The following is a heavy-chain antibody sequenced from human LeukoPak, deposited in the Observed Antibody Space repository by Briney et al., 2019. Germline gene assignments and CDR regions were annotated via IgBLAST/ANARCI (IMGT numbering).Heavy chain of an antibody. J-gene: IGHJ5*02. CDR3: ARVPPRGGYCSSTSCYMGPAIVRNWFDP. CDR1: GYTFTSYG. CDR2: ISAYNGNT. V-gene: IGHV1-18*01. D-gene: IGHD2-2*01. Sequence: ASVKVSCKASGYTFTSYGISWVRQAPGQGLEWMGWISAYNGNTNYAQKLQGRVTMTTDTSTSTAYMELRSLRSDDTAVYYCARVPPRGGYCSSTSCYMGPAIVRNWFDPWGQGTLVTVSS.